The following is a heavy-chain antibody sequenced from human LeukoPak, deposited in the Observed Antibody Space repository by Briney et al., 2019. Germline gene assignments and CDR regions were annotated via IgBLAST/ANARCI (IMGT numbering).Heavy chain of an antibody. CDR3: ARDGSMTTVCYFDY. V-gene: IGHV3-30-3*01. CDR2: ISYDGSNK. CDR1: GFTFSSYA. D-gene: IGHD4-17*01. J-gene: IGHJ4*02. Sequence: GRSLRLSCAASGFTFSSYAMHWVRQAPGKGLEWVAVISYDGSNKYYADSVKGRFTISRDNSKNTLYLQMNSLRAEDTAVYYCARDGSMTTVCYFDYWGQGTLVTVSS.